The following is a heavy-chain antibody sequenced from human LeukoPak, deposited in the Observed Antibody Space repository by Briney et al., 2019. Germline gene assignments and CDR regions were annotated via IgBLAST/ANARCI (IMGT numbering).Heavy chain of an antibody. V-gene: IGHV4-34*01. CDR3: ARGRFRQYCSSTSCSCYFDY. J-gene: IGHJ4*02. Sequence: PSETLSLTCAVYGGSFSGYYWSWIRQPPGKGLGWIGEINHSGSTNYNPSLKSRVTISVDTSKNQFSLKLSSVTAADTAVYYCARGRFRQYCSSTSCSCYFDYWGQGTLVTVSS. CDR1: GGSFSGYY. D-gene: IGHD2-2*01. CDR2: INHSGST.